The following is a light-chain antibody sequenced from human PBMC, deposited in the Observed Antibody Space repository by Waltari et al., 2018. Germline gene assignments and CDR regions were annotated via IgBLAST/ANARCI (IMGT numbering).Light chain of an antibody. J-gene: IGLJ2*01. Sequence: YQLPPGTAPKLRIYGTSKRPSGVPDRFSGSKSGTSASLAITGLQAEDEAGYYCRSYASSLSGSVFGGGTKLTVL. CDR2: GTS. V-gene: IGLV1-40*01. CDR3: RSYASSLSGSV.